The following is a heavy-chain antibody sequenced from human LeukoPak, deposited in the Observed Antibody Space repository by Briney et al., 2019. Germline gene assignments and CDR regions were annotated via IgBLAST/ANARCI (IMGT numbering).Heavy chain of an antibody. CDR3: ARSNYDFWSGYSSDAFDI. D-gene: IGHD3-3*01. CDR1: GYTFTSYY. Sequence: GASVKVSCXASGYTFTSYYMHWVRQAPGQGLEWMGIINPSGGSTTYAQKFQGRVTMTRDTSTSTVYMELSSLRSEDTAVYYCARSNYDFWSGYSSDAFDIWGQGTMVTVSS. J-gene: IGHJ3*02. CDR2: INPSGGST. V-gene: IGHV1-46*01.